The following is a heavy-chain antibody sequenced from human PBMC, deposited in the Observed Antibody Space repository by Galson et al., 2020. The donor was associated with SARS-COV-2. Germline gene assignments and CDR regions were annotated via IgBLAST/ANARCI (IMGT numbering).Heavy chain of an antibody. CDR2: IKSSIDEGTT. Sequence: AGGSLRLSCSASGFTFSNAWMNWVRQPPGKGLEWVGRIKSSIDEGTTDYAAPVKGRFFISRDDAKDTLYLQMNSLNTDDTAVYYCTTVYYGSGNYYNFQYWGQGTLVTVSS. J-gene: IGHJ1*01. V-gene: IGHV3-15*01. D-gene: IGHD3-10*01. CDR3: TTVYYGSGNYYNFQY. CDR1: GFTFSNAW.